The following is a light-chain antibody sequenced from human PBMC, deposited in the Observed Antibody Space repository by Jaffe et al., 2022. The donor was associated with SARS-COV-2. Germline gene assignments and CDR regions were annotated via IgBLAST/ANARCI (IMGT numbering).Light chain of an antibody. CDR1: QSITSK. CDR3: QQYNIWPVA. V-gene: IGKV3-15*01. CDR2: DTS. Sequence: EIVMTQSPATLSVSPGERATLSCRASQSITSKLAWYQQKPGQAPRLLIYDTSTRATGIPARFSGSGSGTEFTLTISSLQSEDFAVYYCQQYNIWPVAFGQGTKVGIK. J-gene: IGKJ1*01.